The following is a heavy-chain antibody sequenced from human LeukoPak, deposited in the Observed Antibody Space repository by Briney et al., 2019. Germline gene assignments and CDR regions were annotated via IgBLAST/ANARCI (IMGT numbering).Heavy chain of an antibody. CDR3: AGGYCSSISCYRYKFDY. V-gene: IGHV1-24*01. Sequence: ASVKVSCKVSGYTLTELSMHWVRQAPGKGLEWMGGFDPEDGETIYAQKFQGRVTMTEDTSTDTAYMELSSLTSEDTAVYYCAGGYCSSISCYRYKFDYWGQGTLVTVSS. CDR2: FDPEDGET. CDR1: GYTLTELS. J-gene: IGHJ4*02. D-gene: IGHD2-2*01.